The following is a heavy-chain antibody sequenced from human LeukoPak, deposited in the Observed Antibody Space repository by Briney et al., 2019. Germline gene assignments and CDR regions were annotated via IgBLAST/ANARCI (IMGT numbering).Heavy chain of an antibody. CDR1: GFIFSNYW. J-gene: IGHJ4*02. D-gene: IGHD3-9*01. Sequence: PGGSLRLSCVASGFIFSNYWMSWVRQAPGTGLEWIGNIYYSGSTFYNPSLKSRVSMSVDKSKNQFSLKLGSVTAADTAVYYCLILTDYYWAADYWNQGTQVTVSS. CDR2: IYYSGST. CDR3: LILTDYYWAADY. V-gene: IGHV4-4*02.